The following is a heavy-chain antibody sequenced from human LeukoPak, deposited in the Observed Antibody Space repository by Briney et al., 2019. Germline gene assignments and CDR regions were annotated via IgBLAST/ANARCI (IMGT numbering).Heavy chain of an antibody. V-gene: IGHV3-23*01. Sequence: GGSLRLSCAASGFTFSSYAMSWVRQAPGKGLEWVSAISGSGGSTYYADSVKGRFTISRDNSKNALYLQMNSLRAEDTAVYYCAKATAMADAFDIWGQGTMVTVSS. CDR2: ISGSGGST. CDR1: GFTFSSYA. CDR3: AKATAMADAFDI. J-gene: IGHJ3*02. D-gene: IGHD5-18*01.